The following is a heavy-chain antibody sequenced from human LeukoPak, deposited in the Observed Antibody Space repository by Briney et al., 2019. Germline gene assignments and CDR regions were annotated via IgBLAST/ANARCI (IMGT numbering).Heavy chain of an antibody. CDR3: AKGGKGIPFGY. V-gene: IGHV3-23*01. CDR2: ITASGDST. CDR1: GFPFSSYP. Sequence: GGSLRLSCAGSGFPFSSYPISWVRQPPGKGLEGVSAITASGDSTYSADSVKGRFTIPRDNSRNTLFLEMGSLRAEDTAVYYCAKGGKGIPFGYWGQGTLVTVS. D-gene: IGHD4-23*01. J-gene: IGHJ4*02.